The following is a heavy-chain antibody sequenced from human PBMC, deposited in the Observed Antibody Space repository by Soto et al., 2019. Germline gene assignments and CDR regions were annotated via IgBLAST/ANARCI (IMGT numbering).Heavy chain of an antibody. Sequence: SETLSLTCTVSGDSITSSSHYWGWIRQPPGKGLESIANIYYDGNTYYNPSLKSRVTISLDTSKNQFSLRLNSVTAADTAVYYCVRSSIDPRVLMYPFDSWGQGTLVT. CDR1: GDSITSSSHY. D-gene: IGHD6-6*01. V-gene: IGHV4-39*01. CDR3: VRSSIDPRVLMYPFDS. J-gene: IGHJ4*02. CDR2: IYYDGNT.